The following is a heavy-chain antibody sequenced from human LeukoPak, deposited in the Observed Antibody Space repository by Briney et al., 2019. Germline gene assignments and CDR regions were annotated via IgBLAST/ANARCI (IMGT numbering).Heavy chain of an antibody. J-gene: IGHJ4*02. D-gene: IGHD1-1*01. CDR3: ARGRKLEPLGY. V-gene: IGHV3-11*01. CDR1: GFTFSTYA. CDR2: ISSSGSTI. Sequence: GGSLRLSCAGSGFTFSTYAMSWVRQAPGKGLEWVSYISSSGSTIYYADSVKGRFTISRDNAKNSLYLQMNSLRAEDTAVYYCARGRKLEPLGYWGQGTLVTVSS.